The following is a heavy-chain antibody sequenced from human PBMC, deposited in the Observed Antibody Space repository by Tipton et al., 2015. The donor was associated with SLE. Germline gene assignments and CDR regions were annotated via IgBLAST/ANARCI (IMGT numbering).Heavy chain of an antibody. CDR3: ARNIAAAGAFDI. CDR2: INHSGST. J-gene: IGHJ3*02. Sequence: TLSLTCTVSGGSISSSSYYWGWIRQPPGKGLEWIGEINHSGSTNYNPSLKSRVTISVDTSKNQFSLKLGSVTAADTAVYYCARNIAAAGAFDIWGQGTMVTVSS. CDR1: GGSISSSSYY. V-gene: IGHV4-39*07. D-gene: IGHD6-13*01.